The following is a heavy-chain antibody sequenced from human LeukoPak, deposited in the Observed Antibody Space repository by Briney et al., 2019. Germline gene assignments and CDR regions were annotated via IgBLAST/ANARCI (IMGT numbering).Heavy chain of an antibody. CDR2: IWYDGRNK. D-gene: IGHD4-17*01. CDR3: VRDRTTVTTFYFHH. J-gene: IGHJ1*01. V-gene: IGHV3-33*07. Sequence: GRSLRLSCAASGFTFSSYGMYWVRQAPGKGLEWVAVIWYDGRNKYYAASVKGRFTISRDNSKNKLYLQMNSLRAEDTAVYYCVRDRTTVTTFYFHHWGQGTLVTVSS. CDR1: GFTFSSYG.